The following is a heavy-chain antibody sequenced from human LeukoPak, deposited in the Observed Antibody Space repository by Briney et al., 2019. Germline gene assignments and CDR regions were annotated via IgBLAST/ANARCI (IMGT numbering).Heavy chain of an antibody. J-gene: IGHJ4*02. CDR3: ARALYGH. V-gene: IGHV3-30*01. D-gene: IGHD4-17*01. CDR1: GFTFSSYA. Sequence: GGSLRLSCAASGFTFSSYAMHWVRQAPGKGLEWVAVISYDGSNKYYADSVKGRFTISRDNSKNTLYLQMNSLRAEDTAVYYCARALYGHWGQGTLDTVPS. CDR2: ISYDGSNK.